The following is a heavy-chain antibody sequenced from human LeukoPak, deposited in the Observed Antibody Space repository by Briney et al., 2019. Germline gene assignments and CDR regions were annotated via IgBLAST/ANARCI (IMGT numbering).Heavy chain of an antibody. CDR3: ARAGGYSYGPDWYFDL. D-gene: IGHD5-18*01. CDR1: GFTFSDYY. J-gene: IGHJ2*01. V-gene: IGHV3-11*01. CDR2: ISSSGSTI. Sequence: GGSLRLSCAASGFTFSDYYMSWIRQAPGKGLEWVSYISSSGSTIYYADSVKGRFTISRDNAKNSLYLQMNSLRAEDTAVSYCARAGGYSYGPDWYFDLWGRGTLVTVSS.